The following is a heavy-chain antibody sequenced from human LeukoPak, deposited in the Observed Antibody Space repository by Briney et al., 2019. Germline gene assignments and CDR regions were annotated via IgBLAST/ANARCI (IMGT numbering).Heavy chain of an antibody. V-gene: IGHV4-34*01. CDR1: GGSISTYY. CDR2: GSDVGGT. CDR3: AQNGQSGFSFDP. D-gene: IGHD2-8*01. Sequence: SETLSLTCTVSGGSISTYYWSWIRQPPGKGLGWIGEGSDVGGTKYNPSLKSRVTISADTSKNQFSLKLSSVTAADTAVYYCAQNGQSGFSFDPWGQGTLVTVSS. J-gene: IGHJ5*02.